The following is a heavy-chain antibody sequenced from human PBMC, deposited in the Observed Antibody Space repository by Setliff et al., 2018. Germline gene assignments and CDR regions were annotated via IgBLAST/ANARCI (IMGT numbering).Heavy chain of an antibody. D-gene: IGHD3-3*01. Sequence: ASVKVSCKASGYTFTDYYIHWVRQAPGQGLEWMGIINPRAGTTSYAQKLQGRVTMTRDTSTSTVYMEVSSLRSEDTAVYFCARDRFYNSWSGTSITAPHDAFDIWGQGTLVTVSS. CDR2: INPRAGTT. CDR3: ARDRFYNSWSGTSITAPHDAFDI. V-gene: IGHV1-46*03. J-gene: IGHJ3*02. CDR1: GYTFTDYY.